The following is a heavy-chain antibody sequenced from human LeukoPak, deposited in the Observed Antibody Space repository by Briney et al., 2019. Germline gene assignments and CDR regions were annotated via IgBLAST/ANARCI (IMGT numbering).Heavy chain of an antibody. Sequence: GASVKVSCNASGYTFTSYGISWVRQAPGQGLEWMGWISAYNGNTNYAQKLQGRVTMTTDTSTSTAYMELRSLRSDDTAVYYCARGGFGDYGDELIKFDYWGQGTLVTSPQ. J-gene: IGHJ4*02. V-gene: IGHV1-18*01. CDR2: ISAYNGNT. CDR1: GYTFTSYG. CDR3: ARGGFGDYGDELIKFDY. D-gene: IGHD4-17*01.